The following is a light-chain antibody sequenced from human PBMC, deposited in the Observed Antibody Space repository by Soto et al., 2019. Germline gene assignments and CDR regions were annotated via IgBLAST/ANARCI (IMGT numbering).Light chain of an antibody. CDR1: RTISSW. CDR3: QQYITLLGT. CDR2: DAS. Sequence: DIQMTQSPSTLSASVGDRVTITCRASRTISSWLAWYQQKPGKAPKLLIYDASSLQSGVPSRFSGSGSGTEFTLTISSLQPDDFATYYCQQYITLLGTFGQGNKVDIK. V-gene: IGKV1-5*01. J-gene: IGKJ2*02.